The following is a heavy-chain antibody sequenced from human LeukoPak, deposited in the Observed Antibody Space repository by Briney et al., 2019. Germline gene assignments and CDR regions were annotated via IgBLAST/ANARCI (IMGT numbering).Heavy chain of an antibody. Sequence: GGSLRLSCAASGFTFSSYAMGWVRQAPGKGLDWFSAISGGSVGATYYADAVKGRFTISRDNSKTTLYLEMNSLRAEDTAVYYCAKGSSSGRPYFFDYWGQGSLSPSPQ. V-gene: IGHV3-23*01. J-gene: IGHJ4*02. CDR3: AKGSSSGRPYFFDY. CDR2: ISGGSVGAT. D-gene: IGHD3-3*01. CDR1: GFTFSSYA.